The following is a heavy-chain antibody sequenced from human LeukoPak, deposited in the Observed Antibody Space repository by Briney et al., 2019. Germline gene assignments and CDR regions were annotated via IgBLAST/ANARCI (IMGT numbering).Heavy chain of an antibody. Sequence: GGSLGLSCAASGSTFSSYWMSWVRQAPGKGLEWVANIKQDGSEKYYVDSVKGRFTISRDNAKNSLYLQMDSLRAEDTAVYYCARDGITMRILEYWGQGTLVTVSS. J-gene: IGHJ4*02. V-gene: IGHV3-7*01. CDR3: ARDGITMRILEY. D-gene: IGHD3-10*01. CDR2: IKQDGSEK. CDR1: GSTFSSYW.